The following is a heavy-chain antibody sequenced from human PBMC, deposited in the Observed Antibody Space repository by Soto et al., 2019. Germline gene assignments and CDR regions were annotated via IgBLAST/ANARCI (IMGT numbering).Heavy chain of an antibody. CDR1: GYTFTSYG. CDR3: ARGLIYYDSSGLDY. D-gene: IGHD3-22*01. CDR2: ISAYNGNT. Sequence: ASLKVSCKASGYTFTSYGISWVRQAPGQGLEWMGWISAYNGNTNYAQKLQGRVTMTTDTSTSTAYMELRSLRSDDTAVYYCARGLIYYDSSGLDYWGQGTLVTVSS. J-gene: IGHJ4*02. V-gene: IGHV1-18*01.